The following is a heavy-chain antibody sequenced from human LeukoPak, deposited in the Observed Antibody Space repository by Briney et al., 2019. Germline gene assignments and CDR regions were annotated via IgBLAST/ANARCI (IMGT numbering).Heavy chain of an antibody. V-gene: IGHV4-61*02. Sequence: SQTLSLTCSVSGGSISSSNCYWNWIRQPAGKGLEWIGRIYTSGSTNYNPSLKSRVTISIDTSKNQFSLKLNSVTAADTAVYYCASEYGSGNYDWLDPWGQGTLVTVSS. D-gene: IGHD3-10*01. CDR3: ASEYGSGNYDWLDP. CDR2: IYTSGST. CDR1: GGSISSSNCY. J-gene: IGHJ5*02.